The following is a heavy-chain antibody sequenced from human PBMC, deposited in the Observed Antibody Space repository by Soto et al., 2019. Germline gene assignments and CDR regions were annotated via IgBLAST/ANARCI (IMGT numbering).Heavy chain of an antibody. CDR2: TYYRSRWYN. J-gene: IGHJ5*02. V-gene: IGHV6-1*01. CDR1: GDSVSSNSAA. Sequence: SQTLSLTCAISGDSVSSNSAAWNWIRQSPSRGLEWLGRTYYRSRWYNDSAVSVKSRITINPDTSKNQFSLQLNSVTPEDTAVYYFERVIWVFCIGGGCYPNGFDPWARGTLDPVSA. CDR3: ERVIWVFCIGGGCYPNGFDP. D-gene: IGHD2-8*02.